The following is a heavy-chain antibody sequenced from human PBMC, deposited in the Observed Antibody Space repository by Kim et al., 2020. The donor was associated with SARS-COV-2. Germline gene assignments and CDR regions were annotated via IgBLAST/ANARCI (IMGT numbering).Heavy chain of an antibody. J-gene: IGHJ4*02. V-gene: IGHV3-74*01. CDR3: ASIMYASFDS. D-gene: IGHD2-8*01. Sequence: RTTYAGTVKVRFTVSRDNAKNTLYVQINSLMAEDTAMYYCASIMYASFDSWGQGTLVTVSS. CDR2: RT.